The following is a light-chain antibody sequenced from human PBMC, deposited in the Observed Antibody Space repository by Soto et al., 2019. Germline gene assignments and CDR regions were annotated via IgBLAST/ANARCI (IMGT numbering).Light chain of an antibody. CDR2: GTS. Sequence: EIVLTQSPGTLSLSPGERATLSCRASQTISTMNLAWYQQKPGQAPRLLIYGTSNRATGIPDRFRGSGSGTHFPLTISRLEPEDFVVYYCHQYGSLPLTFGGGAKVEIK. CDR1: QTISTMN. CDR3: HQYGSLPLT. V-gene: IGKV3-20*01. J-gene: IGKJ4*01.